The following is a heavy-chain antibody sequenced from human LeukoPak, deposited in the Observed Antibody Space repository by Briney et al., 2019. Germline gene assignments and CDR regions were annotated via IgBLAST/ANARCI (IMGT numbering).Heavy chain of an antibody. CDR2: IYYSGST. CDR3: ARAGSKYYYDSSGYYSTAFDI. CDR1: GGSVSSGSYY. D-gene: IGHD3-22*01. Sequence: SETLSLTCTVSGGSVSSGSYYWSWIRQPPGKGLEWIGYIYYSGSTNYNPSLKSRVTITVDTSKNQMSLKLSSLTAADTAVYYCARAGSKYYYDSSGYYSTAFDIWGQGTMVTVSS. V-gene: IGHV4-61*01. J-gene: IGHJ3*02.